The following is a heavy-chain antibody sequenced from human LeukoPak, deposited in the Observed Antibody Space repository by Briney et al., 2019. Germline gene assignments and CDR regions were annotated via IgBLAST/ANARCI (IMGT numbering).Heavy chain of an antibody. CDR1: GGSFSGYY. Sequence: SETLSLTCAVYGGSFSGYYWAWIRQPPGKGPEWIGSIFYTGTTYYNPSLKSRVTISVDTSKNQFSLKLSSVTAADTAVYYCARMKRPRGYSYAKWYYFDYWGQGTLVTVSS. J-gene: IGHJ4*02. CDR3: ARMKRPRGYSYAKWYYFDY. V-gene: IGHV4-34*12. CDR2: IFYTGTT. D-gene: IGHD5-18*01.